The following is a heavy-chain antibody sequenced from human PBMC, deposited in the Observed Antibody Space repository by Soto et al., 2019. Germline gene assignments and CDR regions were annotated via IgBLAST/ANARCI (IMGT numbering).Heavy chain of an antibody. CDR1: GFTFSSYA. Sequence: GGSLRLSCAASGFTFSSYAMSWVRQAPGKGLEWVSAISGSGGSTYYADSVKGRFTISRDNSKNTLYLQMNSLRAEDTAVYYCAKAYYDFWSGYYIDYWGQGTLVTVSS. D-gene: IGHD3-3*01. V-gene: IGHV3-23*01. CDR3: AKAYYDFWSGYYIDY. CDR2: ISGSGGST. J-gene: IGHJ4*02.